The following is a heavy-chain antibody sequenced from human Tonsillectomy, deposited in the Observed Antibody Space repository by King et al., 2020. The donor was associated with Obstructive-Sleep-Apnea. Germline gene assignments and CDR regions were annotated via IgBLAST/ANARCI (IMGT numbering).Heavy chain of an antibody. CDR2: ISWNESDK. J-gene: IGHJ4*02. Sequence: VQLVESGGGVVQPGTSLRLSCAASGFSFSTRDIHWVRQAPGKGLEWVALISWNESDKYYADSVKGRFTISSDNSKNTLYLEMNGLRAEDTAAYYCAKGEWSSRSIDYWGQGTLVTVSS. V-gene: IGHV3-30*18. CDR1: GFSFSTRD. D-gene: IGHD6-13*01. CDR3: AKGEWSSRSIDY.